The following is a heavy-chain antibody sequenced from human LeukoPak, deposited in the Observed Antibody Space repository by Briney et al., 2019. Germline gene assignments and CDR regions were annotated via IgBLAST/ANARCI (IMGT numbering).Heavy chain of an antibody. J-gene: IGHJ3*02. D-gene: IGHD6-13*01. CDR1: GGSISSSNW. Sequence: PSETLSLTCAVSGGSISSSNWWSWVRQPPGKGLEWIGEIYHSGSTNYNPSLKSRVTISVDKSKNQFSLKLSSVTAADTAVYYCAGKKYSSSWWNVRGGAFDIWGQGTMVTVSS. CDR3: AGKKYSSSWWNVRGGAFDI. V-gene: IGHV4-4*02. CDR2: IYHSGST.